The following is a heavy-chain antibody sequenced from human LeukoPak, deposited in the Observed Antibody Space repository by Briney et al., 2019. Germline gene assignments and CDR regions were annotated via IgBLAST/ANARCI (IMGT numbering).Heavy chain of an antibody. Sequence: GGSLRLSCAASGFPFSNYAMHWVRQDPGKGLEWVAVIWCDGSDKYYGESLKGRFTISRDNSKNTLYLQMNSLRAEDSAVYYCARGPPGDFWTYDYYYYGMDVWGQGTTVTVSS. V-gene: IGHV3-33*01. D-gene: IGHD3/OR15-3a*01. J-gene: IGHJ6*02. CDR2: IWCDGSDK. CDR3: ARGPPGDFWTYDYYYYGMDV. CDR1: GFPFSNYA.